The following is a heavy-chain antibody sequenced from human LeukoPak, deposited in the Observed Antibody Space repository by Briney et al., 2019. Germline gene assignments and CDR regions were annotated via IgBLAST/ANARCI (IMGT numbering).Heavy chain of an antibody. J-gene: IGHJ4*02. CDR2: IRSKANSYAT. CDR1: GFTFSGPA. Sequence: GGSLRLSCAASGFTFSGPAMHWVRQASGKGLEWVGRIRSKANSYATAYAASVKGRFTISRDDSKNTACLQMNSLKTEDTAVYYCTRPDVGTATGGFDYWGQGTLVTVSS. D-gene: IGHD5-18*01. CDR3: TRPDVGTATGGFDY. V-gene: IGHV3-73*01.